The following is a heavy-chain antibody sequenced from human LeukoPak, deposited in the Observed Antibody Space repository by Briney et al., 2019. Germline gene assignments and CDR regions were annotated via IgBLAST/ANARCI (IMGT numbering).Heavy chain of an antibody. CDR2: ISESGDDT. Sequence: AGGSLRLSCAASGFTFTNFAMNWVRQAPGKGLEWVSSISESGDDTAYADSVKGRFTISRDNSRNTLYLQMISLRGEDTAVYYCAKQFVDVWGQGTLVTVSS. CDR1: GFTFTNFA. V-gene: IGHV3-23*01. J-gene: IGHJ5*02. CDR3: AKQFVDV. D-gene: IGHD5-24*01.